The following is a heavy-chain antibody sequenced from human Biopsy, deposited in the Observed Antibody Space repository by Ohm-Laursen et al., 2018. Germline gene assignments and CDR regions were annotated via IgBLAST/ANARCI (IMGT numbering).Heavy chain of an antibody. CDR1: GGSIISYY. V-gene: IGHV4-59*01. CDR3: ARTPRDSFWSGSYKRGLWFDP. J-gene: IGHJ5*02. D-gene: IGHD3-3*01. Sequence: TLSLICSVSGGSIISYYWTWIRQPPGKGLEWIGHVYNGGITNYNPSLKSRVTISKDTSKNQFSLQVNSVTAADTAVYYCARTPRDSFWSGSYKRGLWFDPWGQGTLVIVSS. CDR2: VYNGGIT.